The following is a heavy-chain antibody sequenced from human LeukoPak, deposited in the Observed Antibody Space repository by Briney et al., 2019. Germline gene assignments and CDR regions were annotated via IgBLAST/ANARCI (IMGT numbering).Heavy chain of an antibody. CDR1: GGTFSSYA. D-gene: IGHD3-22*01. V-gene: IGHV1-69*05. Sequence: SVKVSCKVSGGTFSSYAISWVRQAPGQGLEWMGRIIPIFGTANYAQKFQGRVTITTDESTRTAYMELSSLRSEDTAVYYCARGRVYYYDSSGYYVYFQHWGQGTLVTVSS. J-gene: IGHJ1*01. CDR3: ARGRVYYYDSSGYYVYFQH. CDR2: IIPIFGTA.